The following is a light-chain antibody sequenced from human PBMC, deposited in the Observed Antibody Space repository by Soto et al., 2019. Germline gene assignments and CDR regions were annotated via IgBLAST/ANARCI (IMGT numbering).Light chain of an antibody. CDR2: GAS. CDR1: QSVSSN. Sequence: IVMTQSPATLSVSPGERATLSCRASQSVSSNLAWHQQKPGQAPRLLIYGASTRATGIPDRFSGSGSGTDFTLTISRLEPEDFAVYYCQQYGSSPPLSFGGGTKVDIK. V-gene: IGKV3-20*01. J-gene: IGKJ4*01. CDR3: QQYGSSPPLS.